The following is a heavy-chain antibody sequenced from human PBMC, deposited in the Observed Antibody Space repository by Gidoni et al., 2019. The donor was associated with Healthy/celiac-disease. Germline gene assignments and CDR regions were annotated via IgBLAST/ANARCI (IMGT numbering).Heavy chain of an antibody. D-gene: IGHD4-17*01. Sequence: EVQLLESGGGLVQSGGSLRLSCAASGFTFSSYAMSWVRQAPGKGLEWVSAISGSGGITYYADSVKGLFTISRDNSKNTLYLQMNNLRAEDTALYYCAKDLIKGYGDCVFDYWGQGTLVTVSS. V-gene: IGHV3-23*01. CDR3: AKDLIKGYGDCVFDY. CDR2: ISGSGGIT. J-gene: IGHJ4*02. CDR1: GFTFSSYA.